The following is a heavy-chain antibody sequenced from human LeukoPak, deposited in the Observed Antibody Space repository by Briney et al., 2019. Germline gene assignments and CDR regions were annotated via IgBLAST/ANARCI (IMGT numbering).Heavy chain of an antibody. CDR2: IHQGGREK. CDR3: AKDYDRNHYESSGFFDY. Sequence: GGSLRLSCAASGFTFSSYEMNWVRQAPGKGLEWVANIHQGGREKFYVDSVKGRFIISRDNAKNSLYLQMNSLRGEDTAVYYCAKDYDRNHYESSGFFDYWGLGTLVTVSS. CDR1: GFTFSSYE. D-gene: IGHD3-22*01. V-gene: IGHV3-7*03. J-gene: IGHJ4*02.